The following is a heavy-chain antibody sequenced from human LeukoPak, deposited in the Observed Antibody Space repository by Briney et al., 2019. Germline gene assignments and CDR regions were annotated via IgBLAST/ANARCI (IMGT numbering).Heavy chain of an antibody. CDR3: AKAQGDNVWGSSDY. CDR2: ISGGRGST. J-gene: IGHJ4*02. D-gene: IGHD3-16*01. CDR1: GFTFSSYG. V-gene: IGHV3-23*01. Sequence: GGSLRLSCAASGFTFSSYGMSWARQAPGKGLEWVSAISGGRGSTYYADSVKGRFTISRDNSKNTLYLQMNSLRAEDTAVYYCAKAQGDNVWGSSDYWGQGTLVTVSS.